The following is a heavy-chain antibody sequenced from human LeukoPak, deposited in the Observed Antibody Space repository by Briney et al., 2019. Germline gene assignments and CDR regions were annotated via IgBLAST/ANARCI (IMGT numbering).Heavy chain of an antibody. J-gene: IGHJ5*02. CDR1: EFTFSSYS. D-gene: IGHD4-17*01. V-gene: IGHV3-48*04. CDR2: ISSTATSI. Sequence: QPGGSLRLSCAASEFTFSSYSMSWVRQAPGKGLEWVSYISSTATSIYYADSVKGRFTVSRDNAKNSLYLQMNSLRAEDTAVYYCARDYGDYWFDPWGQGTLVTVSS. CDR3: ARDYGDYWFDP.